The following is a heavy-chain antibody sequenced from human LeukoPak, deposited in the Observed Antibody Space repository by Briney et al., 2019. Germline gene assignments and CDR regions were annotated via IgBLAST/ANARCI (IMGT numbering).Heavy chain of an antibody. CDR2: IYHSGST. D-gene: IGHD6-13*01. Sequence: SETLSLTCTVSGYSISSGYYWGWIRQPPGKGLEWIGSIYHSGSTYYNPSLKSRVTISVDTSKNQFSLKLSSVTAADTAVYYCARGVAPSIAAAGTILSFDYWGQGTLVTVSS. V-gene: IGHV4-38-2*02. J-gene: IGHJ4*02. CDR1: GYSISSGYY. CDR3: ARGVAPSIAAAGTILSFDY.